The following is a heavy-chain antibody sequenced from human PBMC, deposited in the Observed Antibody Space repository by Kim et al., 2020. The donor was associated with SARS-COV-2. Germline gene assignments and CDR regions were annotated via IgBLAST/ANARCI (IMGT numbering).Heavy chain of an antibody. CDR3: ARAIHYYGSGSSLEVFYYYYYGMDV. CDR1: GGSISSSNW. Sequence: SETLSLTCAVSGGSISSSNWWSWVRQPPGKGLEWIGEIYHSGSTNYNPSLKSRVTISVDKSKNQFSLKLSSVTAADTAVYYCARAIHYYGSGSSLEVFYYYYYGMDVWGQGTTVTVSS. CDR2: IYHSGST. D-gene: IGHD3-10*01. V-gene: IGHV4-4*02. J-gene: IGHJ6*02.